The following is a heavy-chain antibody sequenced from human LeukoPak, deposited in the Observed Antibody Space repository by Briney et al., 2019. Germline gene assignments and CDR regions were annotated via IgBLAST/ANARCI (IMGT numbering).Heavy chain of an antibody. Sequence: GGSLRLSCAASGFTFSSYSMNWVRQAPGKGLEWVSSISSSSSYIYYADSVKGRFTISRDNAKNSLYLQMNGLRAEDTAVYYCADGYSSGWYFDYWGQGTLVTVSS. V-gene: IGHV3-21*01. D-gene: IGHD6-19*01. CDR3: ADGYSSGWYFDY. CDR1: GFTFSSYS. J-gene: IGHJ4*02. CDR2: ISSSSSYI.